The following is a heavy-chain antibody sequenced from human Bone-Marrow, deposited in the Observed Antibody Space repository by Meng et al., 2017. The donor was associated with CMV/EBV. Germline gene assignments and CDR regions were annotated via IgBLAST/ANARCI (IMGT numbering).Heavy chain of an antibody. V-gene: IGHV3-7*01. CDR3: ARVSSYYIAALPLRYYYGMDV. J-gene: IGHJ6*02. CDR1: EFSLFYHW. D-gene: IGHD3-10*01. CDR2: INEHGTEK. Sequence: GESLKISCAASEFSLFYHWMTWVRQAPGKGLEWVANINEHGTEKYYVDSVKGRFTISRDNAKNTLYLQMNSLRAEDTAVYYCARVSSYYIAALPLRYYYGMDVWGQGTTVTVSS.